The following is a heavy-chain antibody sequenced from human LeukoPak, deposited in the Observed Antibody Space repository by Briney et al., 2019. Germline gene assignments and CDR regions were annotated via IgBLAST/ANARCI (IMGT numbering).Heavy chain of an antibody. D-gene: IGHD5-24*01. V-gene: IGHV3-53*01. Sequence: PGGSLRLSCAASGFTVSSNYMSWVRQAPGKGLEWVSVIYSGGSTYYADSVKGRFTISRDNSKNTLYLQMSSLRAEDTAVYYCATVRKEMATTYFDYWGQGTLVTVSS. J-gene: IGHJ4*02. CDR2: IYSGGST. CDR3: ATVRKEMATTYFDY. CDR1: GFTVSSNY.